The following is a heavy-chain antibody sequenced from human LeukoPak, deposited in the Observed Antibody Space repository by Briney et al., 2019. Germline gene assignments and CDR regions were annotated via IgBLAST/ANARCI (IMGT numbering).Heavy chain of an antibody. CDR1: GYSLTTYA. J-gene: IGHJ4*02. D-gene: IGHD6-19*01. CDR2: ISAYSGRT. CDR3: ARETRHSGGAFHY. V-gene: IGHV1-18*01. Sequence: ASVKVSCKASGYSLTTYAISWVRQAPGQGLEWQGWISAYSGRTNYAQKVQGRVAMTTDTSTSTAYMELRSLRFDDTAIYYCARETRHSGGAFHYWGQGTLVTVSS.